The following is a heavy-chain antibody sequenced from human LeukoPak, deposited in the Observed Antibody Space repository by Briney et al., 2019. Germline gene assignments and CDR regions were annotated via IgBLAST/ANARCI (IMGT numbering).Heavy chain of an antibody. CDR3: AREHRLYAFDI. CDR2: ISYDGSNK. Sequence: GGSLRLSCAASGFTFSSYAMHWVRQAPGKGLEWVAVISYDGSNKYYADSVKGRFTISRDNSKNTLYLQMNSLRAEDTAVYYCAREHRLYAFDIWGQGTMVTVSS. J-gene: IGHJ3*02. V-gene: IGHV3-30-3*01. CDR1: GFTFSSYA.